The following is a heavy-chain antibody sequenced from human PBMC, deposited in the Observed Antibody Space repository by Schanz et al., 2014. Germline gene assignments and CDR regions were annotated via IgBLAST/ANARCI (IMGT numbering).Heavy chain of an antibody. D-gene: IGHD6-13*01. J-gene: IGHJ4*02. V-gene: IGHV3-30*07. CDR3: ARDWSMGSSSYYFDN. Sequence: VQLVESGGGLIQPGGSLRLSCAASGFTFTNYALHWVRQAPGKGLEWVAVVSYDGNYKHYADSAQGRITVSRDNSRNTLYLQLNSLRDEDAAVYYCARDWSMGSSSYYFDNWGQGTRVIVSS. CDR2: VSYDGNYK. CDR1: GFTFTNYA.